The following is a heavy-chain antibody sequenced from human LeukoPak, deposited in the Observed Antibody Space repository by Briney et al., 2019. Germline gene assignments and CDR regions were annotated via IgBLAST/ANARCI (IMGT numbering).Heavy chain of an antibody. D-gene: IGHD2-15*01. V-gene: IGHV3-7*04. J-gene: IGHJ4*02. CDR1: GFTYSSYW. Sequence: GESLKISCAASGFTYSSYWMSWVRQAPGKGLEWVANIKQDGSERYYVDSVKGRFTISRDNAKNSLYLQMNSLRAEDTAVYYCARGPSGGNGFSYWGQGTLVTVSS. CDR2: IKQDGSER. CDR3: ARGPSGGNGFSY.